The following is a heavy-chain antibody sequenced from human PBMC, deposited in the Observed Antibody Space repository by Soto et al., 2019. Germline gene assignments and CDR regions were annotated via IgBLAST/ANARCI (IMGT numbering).Heavy chain of an antibody. J-gene: IGHJ6*02. CDR2: INPSGGST. V-gene: IGHV1-46*01. D-gene: IGHD3-10*01. Sequence: QVQLVQSGAEVKKPGASVKVSCKASGYTFTSYYMHWVRQAPGQGLEWMGIINPSGGSTSYAQKFQCRVTMTRDTSTSTVYMELSSLRSEDTAVYYCARGRGQQAREHYDYYGMDVWGQGTTVTVSS. CDR3: ARGRGQQAREHYDYYGMDV. CDR1: GYTFTSYY.